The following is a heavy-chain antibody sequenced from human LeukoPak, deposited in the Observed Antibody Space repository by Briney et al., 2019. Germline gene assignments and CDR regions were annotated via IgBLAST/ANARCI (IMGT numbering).Heavy chain of an antibody. CDR3: ARDRYYGSGSYYKVVAFYYMDV. V-gene: IGHV1-46*01. J-gene: IGHJ6*03. D-gene: IGHD3-10*01. CDR1: GYTFTSYY. Sequence: GASVKVSCKASGYTFTSYYMHWVRQAPGQGLEWMGIINPSGGSTSYAQKFQGRVTMTRDMSTSTVCMELSSLRSEDTAVYYCARDRYYGSGSYYKVVAFYYMDVWGKGTTVTVSS. CDR2: INPSGGST.